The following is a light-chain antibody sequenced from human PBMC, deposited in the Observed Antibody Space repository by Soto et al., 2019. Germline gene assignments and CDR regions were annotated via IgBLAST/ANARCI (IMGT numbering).Light chain of an antibody. CDR3: QQSYSTPPLT. J-gene: IGKJ4*01. CDR1: QSISSY. Sequence: DIQMTQSPSSLSASVGDRVTITCRASQSISSYLNWYQQKPGKAPKLLIYAASSLQSGVPSRFSGGGSGTDFTLTISSLQPKDFATYYWQQSYSTPPLTFGGGTKVEIK. CDR2: AAS. V-gene: IGKV1-39*01.